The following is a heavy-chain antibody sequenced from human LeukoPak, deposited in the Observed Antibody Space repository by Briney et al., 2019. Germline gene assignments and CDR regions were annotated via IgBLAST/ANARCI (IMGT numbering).Heavy chain of an antibody. CDR2: MNPNSGNT. D-gene: IGHD2-21*01. J-gene: IGHJ6*03. Sequence: ASVKASCKASGYTFTSYDINWVRQATGQGLEWMGWMNPNSGNTGYAQKFQGRVTITRNTSISTAYMELSSLRSEDTAVYYCARGLGGCGGDCYYMDVWGKGTTVTVSS. V-gene: IGHV1-8*03. CDR3: ARGLGGCGGDCYYMDV. CDR1: GYTFTSYD.